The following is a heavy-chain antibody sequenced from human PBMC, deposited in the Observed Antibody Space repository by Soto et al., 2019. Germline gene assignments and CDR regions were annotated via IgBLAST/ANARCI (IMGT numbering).Heavy chain of an antibody. Sequence: SVKVSCKASGYTFTSYYMHWVRQAPGQGLEWMGIINPSGGSTSYAQKFQGRVTMTRDTSTSTVYMELSSLRSEDTAVYYCARNEEWELLRAVGYYYGMDVWGQGTTVTVSS. J-gene: IGHJ6*02. CDR1: GYTFTSYY. CDR2: INPSGGST. CDR3: ARNEEWELLRAVGYYYGMDV. V-gene: IGHV1-46*01. D-gene: IGHD1-26*01.